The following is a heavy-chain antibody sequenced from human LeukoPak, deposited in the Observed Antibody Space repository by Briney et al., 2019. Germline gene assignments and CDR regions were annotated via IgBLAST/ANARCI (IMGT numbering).Heavy chain of an antibody. V-gene: IGHV1-8*01. CDR2: MNPNSGNT. CDR3: ARALSWTTDSYYYMDV. D-gene: IGHD3/OR15-3a*01. CDR1: GYTFTSYD. Sequence: ASVKVSCTASGYTFTSYDINWVRQATGQGLEWMGWMNPNSGNTGYAQKFQGRVTMTKNTSITTAYMELSGLRSEDTAVYYCARALSWTTDSYYYMDVWGKGTTVTVS. J-gene: IGHJ6*03.